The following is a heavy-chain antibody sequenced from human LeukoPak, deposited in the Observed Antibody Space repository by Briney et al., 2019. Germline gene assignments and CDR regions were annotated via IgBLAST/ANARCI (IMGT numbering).Heavy chain of an antibody. Sequence: SETLSLTCTVSGGSISSYYWSWIRQPPGKGLEWIGYIYYSGSTNYNPSLKSRVTISVDTSKDQFSLKLSSVTAADTAVYYCARDGGRGYYYDSSGYSEDAFDIWGQGTMVTVSS. V-gene: IGHV4-59*01. J-gene: IGHJ3*02. CDR2: IYYSGST. CDR1: GGSISSYY. CDR3: ARDGGRGYYYDSSGYSEDAFDI. D-gene: IGHD3-22*01.